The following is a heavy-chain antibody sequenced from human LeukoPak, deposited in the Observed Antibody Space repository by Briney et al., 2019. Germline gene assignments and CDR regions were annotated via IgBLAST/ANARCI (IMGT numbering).Heavy chain of an antibody. Sequence: PGGSLRLSCAASGFTFSTYNMNWVRQAPGKGLEWVSYISSSSTTIYYADSVKGRFTISRDNSKNTLYLQMNSLRAEDTAVYYCAKPPTYSSGWYDYFDYWGQGTLVTVSS. CDR1: GFTFSTYN. CDR3: AKPPTYSSGWYDYFDY. V-gene: IGHV3-48*01. D-gene: IGHD6-19*01. CDR2: ISSSSTTI. J-gene: IGHJ4*02.